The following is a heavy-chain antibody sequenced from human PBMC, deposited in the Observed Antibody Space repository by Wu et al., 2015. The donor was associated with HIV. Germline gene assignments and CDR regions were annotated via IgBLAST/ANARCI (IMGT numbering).Heavy chain of an antibody. CDR3: ARDGVAGDAFDI. Sequence: QVHLVQSGAEVNKPGSSVKVSCKASGGTFKSYSISWVRQAPGQGLEWMGRIIPIFGTANYAQKFQGRVTITTDESTSTAYMELSSLRSEDTAVYYCARDGVAGDAFDIWGQGTMVTVSS. V-gene: IGHV1-69*05. CDR1: GGTFKSYS. J-gene: IGHJ3*02. D-gene: IGHD2-15*01. CDR2: IIPIFGTA.